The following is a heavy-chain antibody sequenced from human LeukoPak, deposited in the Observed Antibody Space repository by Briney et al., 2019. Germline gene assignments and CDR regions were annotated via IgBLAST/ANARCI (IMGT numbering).Heavy chain of an antibody. CDR1: GDSISSYF. CDR2: IHPSGST. V-gene: IGHV4-4*07. J-gene: IGHJ4*02. Sequence: SETLSLTCTVSGDSISSYFWSWVRQPAGKGLEWIGPIHPSGSTNYNPSLKSRVTLSVDTSKNQFSLKLSSVTAADTAVYYCARGPPPDFDYWGRGTLVTVSS. CDR3: ARGPPPDFDY.